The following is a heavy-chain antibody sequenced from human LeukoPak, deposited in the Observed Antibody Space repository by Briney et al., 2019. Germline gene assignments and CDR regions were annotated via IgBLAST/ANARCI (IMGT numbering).Heavy chain of an antibody. Sequence: PGVSLRLSCAASGFTFSSYAMSWVRQAPGKGLEWVSAISRSGGSTYYADSVKGRFTISRDNSKNTLYLQMNRLRAEDTAVYYCAKSSDLAVVTAIPRYFDYWGQGTLVTVLS. J-gene: IGHJ4*02. CDR1: GFTFSSYA. D-gene: IGHD2-21*02. CDR3: AKSSDLAVVTAIPRYFDY. CDR2: ISRSGGST. V-gene: IGHV3-23*01.